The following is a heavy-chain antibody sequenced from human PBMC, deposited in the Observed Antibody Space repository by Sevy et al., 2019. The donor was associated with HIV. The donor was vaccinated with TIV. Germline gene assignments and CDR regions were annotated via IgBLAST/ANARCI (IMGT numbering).Heavy chain of an antibody. CDR3: ARVVYPVVLAATHPNIGSC. D-gene: IGHD2-15*01. V-gene: IGHV3-21*01. CDR2: ISSSSSYI. CDR1: GFTFSSYS. Sequence: GGSLRLSCAASGFTFSSYSMNWVRQAPGKGLEWVSSISSSSSYIYYADSVKGRFTISRDNAKNSLYLQMNSLRAEDTAVYYCARVVYPVVLAATHPNIGSCWGQGTLVTVSS. J-gene: IGHJ4*02.